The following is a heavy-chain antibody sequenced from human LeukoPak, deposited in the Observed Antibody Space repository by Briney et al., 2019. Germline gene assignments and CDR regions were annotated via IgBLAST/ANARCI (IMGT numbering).Heavy chain of an antibody. D-gene: IGHD2-21*02. V-gene: IGHV4-30-2*01. CDR1: GGSISSGGYS. Sequence: SETLSLTCAVSGGSISSGGYSWSWIRQPPGKGLEWIGYIYHSGSTYYNPSLKSRVTISVDRSKNQFSLKLSSVTAADTAVYYCARSGGDKGFDPWGQGTLVTVSS. CDR3: ARSGGDKGFDP. J-gene: IGHJ5*02. CDR2: IYHSGST.